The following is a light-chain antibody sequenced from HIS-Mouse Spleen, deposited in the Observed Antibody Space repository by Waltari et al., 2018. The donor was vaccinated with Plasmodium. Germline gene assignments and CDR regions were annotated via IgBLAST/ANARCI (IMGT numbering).Light chain of an antibody. V-gene: IGLV2-11*01. J-gene: IGLJ3*02. CDR2: DVS. CDR1: SSAVGGYNY. CDR3: CSYAGSYTWV. Sequence: QSALTPPRSVSGSPGQSVTISRTGTSSAVGGYNYVSWYQQHPGKAPKLMIYDVSKRPSGVPDRFSGSKSGNTASLTISGLQAEDEADYYCCSYAGSYTWVFGGGTKLTVL.